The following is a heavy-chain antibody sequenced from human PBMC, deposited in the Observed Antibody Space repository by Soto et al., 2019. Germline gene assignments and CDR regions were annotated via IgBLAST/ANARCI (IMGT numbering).Heavy chain of an antibody. CDR2: INHSGST. D-gene: IGHD3-22*01. Sequence: PSETLSLTCAVYGGSFSGYYWSWIRQPPGKGLEWIGEINHSGSTNYNPSLKSRVTIPVDTSKNQFSLKLCSVTAADTAVYYCARVHDYYDSSGYYLGYWGQGTLVTVSS. J-gene: IGHJ4*02. CDR1: GGSFSGYY. V-gene: IGHV4-34*01. CDR3: ARVHDYYDSSGYYLGY.